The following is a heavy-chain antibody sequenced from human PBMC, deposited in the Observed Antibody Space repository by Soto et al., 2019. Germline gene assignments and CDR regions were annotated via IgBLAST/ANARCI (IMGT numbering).Heavy chain of an antibody. J-gene: IGHJ4*02. D-gene: IGHD4-17*01. V-gene: IGHV4-59*08. CDR3: ARGQTTGIDY. Sequence: SETLSLTCTVSGGSIISYYWSWIRQPPGKGLEWIGYIYYSGSTSYNPSLKSRVTISVDTSKNQFSLKLSSVTAADTAVYYCARGQTTGIDYWGQGTLVTVSS. CDR1: GGSIISYY. CDR2: IYYSGST.